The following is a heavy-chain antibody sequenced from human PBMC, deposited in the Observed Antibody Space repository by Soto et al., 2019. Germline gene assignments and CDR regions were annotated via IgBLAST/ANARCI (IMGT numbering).Heavy chain of an antibody. Sequence: GESLKISCKGSGYSFTSYWISWVRQMPGKGLEWMGRIDPSDSYTNYSPSFQGHVTISADKSISTAYLQWSSLKASDTAMYYCARHRQYSTYCDAFDIWGQGTMVTVSS. D-gene: IGHD2-2*01. V-gene: IGHV5-10-1*01. CDR2: IDPSDSYT. CDR3: ARHRQYSTYCDAFDI. J-gene: IGHJ3*02. CDR1: GYSFTSYW.